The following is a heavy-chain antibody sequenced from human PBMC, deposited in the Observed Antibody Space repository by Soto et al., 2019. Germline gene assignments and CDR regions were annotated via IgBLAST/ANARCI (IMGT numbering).Heavy chain of an antibody. J-gene: IGHJ4*02. CDR3: ARVWGYYFDY. D-gene: IGHD2-21*01. Sequence: QVQLQESGPGLVKPSETLSLTCTVSGGSISSYYWSWIRQPPGKGLEWIGYIYYSGSTNYNPSLKSPVTISVDTSKNQYSLKLSSVTAADTAVYYCARVWGYYFDYWGQGTLVTVSS. CDR1: GGSISSYY. CDR2: IYYSGST. V-gene: IGHV4-59*01.